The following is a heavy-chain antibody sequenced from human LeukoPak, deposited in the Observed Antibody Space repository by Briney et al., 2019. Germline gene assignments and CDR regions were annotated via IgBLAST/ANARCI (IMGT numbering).Heavy chain of an antibody. J-gene: IGHJ4*02. CDR1: GVSITSGSYY. CDR3: AKSRWIAAGPFDY. D-gene: IGHD6-25*01. V-gene: IGHV4-39*01. Sequence: SETLSLTCAVSGVSITSGSYYWGWIRQPPGKGLEWIGGVHHSGNNHYNPSLKSRVTVSVDTSKNQFSLKVKSVSAADTAIFYCAKSRWIAAGPFDYWGQGSLVTASA. CDR2: VHHSGNN.